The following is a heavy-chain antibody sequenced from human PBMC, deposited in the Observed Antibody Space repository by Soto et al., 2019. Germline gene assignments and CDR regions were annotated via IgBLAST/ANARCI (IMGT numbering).Heavy chain of an antibody. Sequence: VASVKVSCKASGYTFTSYGISWVRQAPGQGLEWMGWISAYNGNTNYAQKLQGRVTMTTDTSTSTAYMELRSLRSDDTAVYYCARKSIAIAAAGHGMDVWGQGTTVTVSS. CDR2: ISAYNGNT. D-gene: IGHD6-13*01. CDR1: GYTFTSYG. V-gene: IGHV1-18*01. J-gene: IGHJ6*02. CDR3: ARKSIAIAAAGHGMDV.